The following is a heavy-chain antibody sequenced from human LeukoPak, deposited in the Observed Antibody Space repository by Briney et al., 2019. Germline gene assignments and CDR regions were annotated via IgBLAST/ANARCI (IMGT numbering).Heavy chain of an antibody. CDR3: ARHVGDYYDSSGYYFDY. CDR2: IYYSGST. V-gene: IGHV4-59*08. J-gene: IGHJ4*02. Sequence: SETLSLTCTVSGGSINSYYWSWIRQPPGKELEWIGYIYYSGSTNYNPSLKSRVTISVDASKNQFSLKLSSVTAADTAVYYCARHVGDYYDSSGYYFDYWGQGTLVTVSS. D-gene: IGHD3-22*01. CDR1: GGSINSYY.